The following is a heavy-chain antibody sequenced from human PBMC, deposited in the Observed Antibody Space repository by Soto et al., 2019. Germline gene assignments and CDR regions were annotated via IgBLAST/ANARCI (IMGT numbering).Heavy chain of an antibody. Sequence: GGSLRLSCAAAGITFSSYAMSWVRQAPGRGLEWLSAVTGSGYTTYYADSVKGRFTISTDNSKNTLYLQMNSLRGEDTGVYYCAKDQHPYSGSFFGDFDSWGQGTLVTVSS. J-gene: IGHJ4*02. D-gene: IGHD1-26*01. CDR3: AKDQHPYSGSFFGDFDS. CDR2: VTGSGYTT. CDR1: GITFSSYA. V-gene: IGHV3-23*01.